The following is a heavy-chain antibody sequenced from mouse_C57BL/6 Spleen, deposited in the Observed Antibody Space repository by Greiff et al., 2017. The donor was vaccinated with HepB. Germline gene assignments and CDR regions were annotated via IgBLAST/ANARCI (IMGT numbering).Heavy chain of an antibody. Sequence: QVQLQQPGAELVKPGASVKLSCKASGYTFTSYWMQWVKQRPGQGLEWIGEIDPSDSYTNYNQKFKGQATLTVDTSSSTAYMQLSSLTSEDSAVYYCASPRLGNSPDYWGQGTTLTVSS. V-gene: IGHV1-50*01. CDR3: ASPRLGNSPDY. CDR1: GYTFTSYW. D-gene: IGHD1-1*01. J-gene: IGHJ2*01. CDR2: IDPSDSYT.